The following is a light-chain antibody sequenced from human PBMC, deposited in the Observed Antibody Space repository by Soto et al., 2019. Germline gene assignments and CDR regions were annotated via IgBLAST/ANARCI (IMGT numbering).Light chain of an antibody. CDR3: QQDYNLPQLT. CDR1: QSISSW. V-gene: IGKV1-5*01. Sequence: DIQMTQSPSTLSASVGDRAIITCRASQSISSWLAWYQQKPGKAPKLLIYAASTLQSGVPSRFSGSGSGTDFTLTIGSLQPEDFAVYYCQQDYNLPQLTFGGGTKVDIK. J-gene: IGKJ4*01. CDR2: AAS.